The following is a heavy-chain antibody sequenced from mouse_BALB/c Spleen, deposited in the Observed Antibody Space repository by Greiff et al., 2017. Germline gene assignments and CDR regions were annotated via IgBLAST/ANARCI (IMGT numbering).Heavy chain of an antibody. Sequence: DVQLQESGPGLVKPSQSLSLTCSVTGYSITSGYYWNWIRQFPGNKLEWMGYISYDGSNNYNPSLKNRITITRDTSKNQFFLKLNSVTTEDTATYYCARVPPTVVATPYAMDYWGQGTSVTVSS. CDR2: ISYDGSN. D-gene: IGHD1-1*01. V-gene: IGHV3-6*02. J-gene: IGHJ4*01. CDR1: GYSITSGYY. CDR3: ARVPPTVVATPYAMDY.